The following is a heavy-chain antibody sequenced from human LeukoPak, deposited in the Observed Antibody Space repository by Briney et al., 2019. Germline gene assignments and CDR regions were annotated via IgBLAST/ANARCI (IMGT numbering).Heavy chain of an antibody. CDR1: GYTLTELP. D-gene: IGHD1-1*01. Sequence: GASVKVSCKVSGYTLTELPMHWVRQAPGKGLEWMGGFDPEDGETIYAQKFQGRVTMTRDTSISTAYMELSRLRSDDTAVYYCARGQNWNDVMWFDPWGQGTLVTVSS. J-gene: IGHJ5*02. CDR3: ARGQNWNDVMWFDP. V-gene: IGHV1-24*01. CDR2: FDPEDGET.